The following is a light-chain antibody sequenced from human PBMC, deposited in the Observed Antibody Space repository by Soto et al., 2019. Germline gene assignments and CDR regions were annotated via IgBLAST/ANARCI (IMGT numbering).Light chain of an antibody. V-gene: IGKV1-5*01. CDR2: EAS. Sequence: DIQMTQSPPTLSASVGDRVTITCRASQSIANWLAWYQHKPGKAPKLLIYEASSLESGVPSRFSGSGSGTEFTLTINSLQPEDFATYYCQQYNSYSPLTFGGGTKVDIK. CDR3: QQYNSYSPLT. CDR1: QSIANW. J-gene: IGKJ4*01.